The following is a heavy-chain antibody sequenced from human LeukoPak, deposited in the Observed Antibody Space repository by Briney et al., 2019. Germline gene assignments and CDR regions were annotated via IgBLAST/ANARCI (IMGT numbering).Heavy chain of an antibody. CDR3: ARTTSGALSAPADY. V-gene: IGHV5-51*01. D-gene: IGHD4-17*01. Sequence: GESLKISCQGSGYSFTNYWIAWVRRMPGKGLEWMGIIYPGDADNRYSPSFQGHVTISADKSISTAYLQWSSLKASDTAMYYCARTTSGALSAPADYWGQGTLVTVSS. J-gene: IGHJ4*02. CDR2: IYPGDADN. CDR1: GYSFTNYW.